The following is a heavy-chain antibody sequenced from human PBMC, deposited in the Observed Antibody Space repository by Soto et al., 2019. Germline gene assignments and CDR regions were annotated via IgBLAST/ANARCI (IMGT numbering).Heavy chain of an antibody. D-gene: IGHD1-26*01. Sequence: EVQLVESGGGLVQPGGSLRLSCAASGFTFSSYWMHWVRQAPGKGLVWVSRIDNAGSSVRYADSVKGRFTISRANAKNTLYLQRNSLRAEDTAVYYCTRVGGSVSGMDVWGQGTTVTVSS. CDR1: GFTFSSYW. CDR2: IDNAGSSV. J-gene: IGHJ6*02. V-gene: IGHV3-74*01. CDR3: TRVGGSVSGMDV.